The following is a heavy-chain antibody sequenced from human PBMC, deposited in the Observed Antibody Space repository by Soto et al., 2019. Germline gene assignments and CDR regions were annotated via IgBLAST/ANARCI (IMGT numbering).Heavy chain of an antibody. CDR2: IYYSGST. J-gene: IGHJ3*02. CDR1: GGSISSYY. Sequence: SETLSLTCTVSGGSISSYYWSWIRQPPGKGLEWIGYIYYSGSTNYNPSLKSRVTISVDTSKNQFSLKLSPVTAADTAVYYCARAHGDYFDAFDIWGQGTMVTVSS. D-gene: IGHD4-17*01. CDR3: ARAHGDYFDAFDI. V-gene: IGHV4-59*01.